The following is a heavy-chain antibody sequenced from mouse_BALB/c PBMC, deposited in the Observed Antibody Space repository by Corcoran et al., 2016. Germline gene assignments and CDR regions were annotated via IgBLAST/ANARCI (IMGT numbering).Heavy chain of an antibody. V-gene: IGHV9-3-1*01. Sequence: QIQLVQSGPELKKPGETVKISCKASGYTFTNYGMTWVKQAPGKGLKWMGWINTYTGEPTYADDFKGRFAFSLETSASTAYLQINNLKNEDTATYFCARKLLRRDDYDGGDWGQGTTLTVSS. CDR1: GYTFTNYG. CDR2: INTYTGEP. CDR3: ARKLLRRDDYDGGD. J-gene: IGHJ2*01. D-gene: IGHD2-4*01.